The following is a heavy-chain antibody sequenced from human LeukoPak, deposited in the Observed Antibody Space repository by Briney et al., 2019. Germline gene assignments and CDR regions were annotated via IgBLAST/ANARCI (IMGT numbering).Heavy chain of an antibody. CDR2: IYYSGST. CDR3: AREYYYDSNGYYDAFDI. V-gene: IGHV4-59*08. CDR1: GGSISSYY. D-gene: IGHD3-22*01. Sequence: PSETLSLTCTVSGGSISSYYWSWIRQPPGKGLEWIGYIYYSGSTNYNPSLKSRVTISVDTSKNQFSLKLSSVTAADTAVYYCAREYYYDSNGYYDAFDIWGQGTMVTVSS. J-gene: IGHJ3*02.